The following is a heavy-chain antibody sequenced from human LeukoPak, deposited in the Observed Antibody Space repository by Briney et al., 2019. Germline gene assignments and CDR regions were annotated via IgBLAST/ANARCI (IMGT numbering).Heavy chain of an antibody. D-gene: IGHD3-9*01. V-gene: IGHV1-2*02. Sequence: ASVKVSCKASGYTFTGYYMHWVRQAPGQGLEWMGWINPNSGGTNYAQKFQGRVTMTRNTSISTAYMELSSLRSEDTAVYYCARGSRYYDILTGYPTFDYWGQGTLVTVSS. J-gene: IGHJ4*02. CDR1: GYTFTGYY. CDR2: INPNSGGT. CDR3: ARGSRYYDILTGYPTFDY.